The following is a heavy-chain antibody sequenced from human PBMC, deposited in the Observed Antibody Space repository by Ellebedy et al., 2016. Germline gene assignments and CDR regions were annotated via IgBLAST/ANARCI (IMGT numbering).Heavy chain of an antibody. Sequence: ASVKVSCXASGYTFTSYAMHWVRQAPGQRLEWMGWINAGNGNTKYSQKFQGRVTITRDTSASTAYMELSSLRSEDTAVYYCAREGIRFLEWLLDYWGQGTLVTVSS. CDR3: AREGIRFLEWLLDY. CDR1: GYTFTSYA. CDR2: INAGNGNT. V-gene: IGHV1-3*01. D-gene: IGHD3-3*01. J-gene: IGHJ4*02.